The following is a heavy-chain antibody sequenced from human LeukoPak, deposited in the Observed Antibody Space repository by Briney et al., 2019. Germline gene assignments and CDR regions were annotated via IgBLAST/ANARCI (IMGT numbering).Heavy chain of an antibody. CDR1: GYTFTDYY. J-gene: IGHJ5*02. CDR3: GKDIPLGTIIRDPTPGLFDP. V-gene: IGHV1-2*02. D-gene: IGHD2-2*02. CDR2: INPNTGGT. Sequence: ASVTVSCKASGYTFTDYYIHWLRQAPGQGPEWMGWINPNTGGTNYSQNFRGRVTMTRDTSINTAYMELSRLRSDDTAVYYCGKDIPLGTIIRDPTPGLFDPWGQGTVVTVSS.